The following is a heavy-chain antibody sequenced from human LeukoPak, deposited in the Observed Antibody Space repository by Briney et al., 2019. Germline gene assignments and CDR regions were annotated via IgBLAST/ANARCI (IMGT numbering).Heavy chain of an antibody. Sequence: GGSLRLSCAASGFTFSGYSVNWVRQAPGKGLEWVSYLRGSSTTISYADSVKGRFTISRDNAKSSLYLQMNSLRVEDMGFYYCAKGLAGRHGYSFPFDYWGQGTLVTVSS. CDR3: AKGLAGRHGYSFPFDY. V-gene: IGHV3-48*04. D-gene: IGHD5-24*01. J-gene: IGHJ4*02. CDR2: LRGSSTTI. CDR1: GFTFSGYS.